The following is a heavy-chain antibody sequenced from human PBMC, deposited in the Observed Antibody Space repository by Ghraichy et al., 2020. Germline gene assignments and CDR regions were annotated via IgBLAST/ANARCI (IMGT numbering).Heavy chain of an antibody. CDR1: GFTFDDYA. D-gene: IGHD1-1*01. V-gene: IGHV3-9*01. CDR2: ISWNSGSI. Sequence: GGSLRLSCAASGFTFDDYAMHWVRQAPGKGLEWVSGISWNSGSIGYADSVKGRFTISRDNAKNSLYLQMNSLRAEDTALYYCAKDMGRGYIFYYYYGMDVWGQGTTVTVSS. CDR3: AKDMGRGYIFYYYYGMDV. J-gene: IGHJ6*02.